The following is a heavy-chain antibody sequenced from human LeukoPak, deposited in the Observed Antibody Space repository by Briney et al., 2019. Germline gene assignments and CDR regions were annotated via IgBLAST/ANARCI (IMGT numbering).Heavy chain of an antibody. J-gene: IGHJ6*04. V-gene: IGHV3-64D*06. D-gene: IGHD2-2*01. CDR1: GFTFSSYA. CDR3: VKGDCSSTSCSYCYCYGMDV. Sequence: GGTLRLSCSASGFTFSSYAMHCVRQAPRKGLQYVSAISSNGGSTYYADSVKGRFTISRDNSKNTLYLQMSSLRAEDTAVYYCVKGDCSSTSCSYCYCYGMDVWGKGTTVTVSS. CDR2: ISSNGGST.